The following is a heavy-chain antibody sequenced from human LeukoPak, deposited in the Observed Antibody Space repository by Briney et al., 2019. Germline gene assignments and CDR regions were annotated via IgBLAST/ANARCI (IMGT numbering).Heavy chain of an antibody. CDR3: ARDRGLRSLFLRDYYYYMDV. V-gene: IGHV4-4*07. D-gene: IGHD5-12*01. J-gene: IGHJ6*03. Sequence: SETLSLTCTVSGGSISSYYWSWIRQPAGKGLEWLGRIYTSGSTNYNPSLKSRVTMSVDTSKNQFSLKLSSVTAADTAVYYCARDRGLRSLFLRDYYYYMDVWGKGTTVTVSS. CDR1: GGSISSYY. CDR2: IYTSGST.